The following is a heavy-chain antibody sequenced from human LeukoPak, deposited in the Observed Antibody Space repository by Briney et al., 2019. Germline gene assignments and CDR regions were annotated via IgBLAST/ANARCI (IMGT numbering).Heavy chain of an antibody. J-gene: IGHJ4*02. Sequence: SETLSLTCAVYGGSFSGYYWSWTRQPPGKGLEWIGEINHSGSTNYNPSLKSRVTISVDTSKNQFSLKLSSVTAADTAVYYCARSNDYGEDYWGQGTLVTVSS. D-gene: IGHD4-17*01. CDR2: INHSGST. V-gene: IGHV4-34*01. CDR1: GGSFSGYY. CDR3: ARSNDYGEDY.